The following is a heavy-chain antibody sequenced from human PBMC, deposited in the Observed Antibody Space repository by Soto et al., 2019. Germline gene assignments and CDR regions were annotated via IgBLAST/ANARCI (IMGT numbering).Heavy chain of an antibody. V-gene: IGHV3-21*01. Sequence: GGSLRLSCAASGFTFRTYSMNWVRQVPGKGLEWVSAISSTSTYIFYADSVKGRFTISRDNAKNSLYLQMNSLRAEDTAVYYCPRDLGVTATGPSLDYWGQGAQVAVAS. CDR2: ISSTSTYI. CDR1: GFTFRTYS. CDR3: PRDLGVTATGPSLDY. J-gene: IGHJ4*02. D-gene: IGHD6-25*01.